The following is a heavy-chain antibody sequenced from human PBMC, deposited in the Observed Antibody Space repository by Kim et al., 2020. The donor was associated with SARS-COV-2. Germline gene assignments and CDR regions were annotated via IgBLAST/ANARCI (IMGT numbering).Heavy chain of an antibody. Sequence: SRVTISVDTSKNQFSLKLSSVTAADTAVYYCARDRIVGAPRDYYYYGMDVWGQGTTVTVSS. J-gene: IGHJ6*02. V-gene: IGHV4-31*02. CDR3: ARDRIVGAPRDYYYYGMDV. D-gene: IGHD1-26*01.